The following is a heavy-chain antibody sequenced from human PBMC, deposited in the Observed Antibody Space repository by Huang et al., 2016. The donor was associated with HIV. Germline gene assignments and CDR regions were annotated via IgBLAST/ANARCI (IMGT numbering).Heavy chain of an antibody. J-gene: IGHJ3*02. CDR1: GGSISSYY. CDR3: ARDHYDSSGYYSDAFDI. V-gene: IGHV4-4*07. D-gene: IGHD3-22*01. CDR2: IYTSGIT. Sequence: QVQLQESGPGLVKPSETLSLTCTVSGGSISSYYWSWIRQPAGNGLEWIGRIYTSGITNYNPSLKSRVTMSVDTSKNQFSLKLSSVTAADTAVYYCARDHYDSSGYYSDAFDIWGQGTMVTVSS.